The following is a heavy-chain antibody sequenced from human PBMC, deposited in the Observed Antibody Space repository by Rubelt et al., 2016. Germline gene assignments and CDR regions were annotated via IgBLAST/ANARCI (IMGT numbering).Heavy chain of an antibody. CDR3: ARGVSNDY. CDR1: GYTFSDHG. V-gene: IGHV7-4-1*02. J-gene: IGHJ4*02. CDR2: INTHTWKP. Sequence: QVQLVQSGSELKQPGASVKVFCKASGYTFSDHGLNWVRQAPGQGLEWMGWINTHTWKPTYAQGFTGRFVFSLDTSVSTTLLQISSLKPEDTAVYYCARGVSNDYWGQGTLVTVSS.